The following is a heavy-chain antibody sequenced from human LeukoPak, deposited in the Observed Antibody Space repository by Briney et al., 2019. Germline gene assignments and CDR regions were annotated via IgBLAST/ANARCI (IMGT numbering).Heavy chain of an antibody. V-gene: IGHV3-48*03. Sequence: WVSYITGSGGTIYYSDSVKGRFTISRDNAKNSLDLQMSSLRAEDTAVYYCARAVVTALMGYWGQGT. CDR2: ITGSGGTI. CDR3: ARAVVTALMGY. D-gene: IGHD2-21*02. J-gene: IGHJ4*02.